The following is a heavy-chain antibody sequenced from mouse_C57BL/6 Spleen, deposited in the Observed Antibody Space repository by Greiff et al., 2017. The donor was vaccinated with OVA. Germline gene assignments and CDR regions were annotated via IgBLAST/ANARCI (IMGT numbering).Heavy chain of an antibody. V-gene: IGHV2-6*03. D-gene: IGHD2-4*01. CDR3: ARPYDYGGAWLAY. CDR2: IWSAGST. Sequence: VQLQQSGPGLVAPSQSLSITCTVSGFSLTRYGVHWVLQPPGKGLEWLVVIWSAGSTSNNSALNSRLSISMDNSKSQVYLKMNSLQSDDTAMYYCARPYDYGGAWLAYWGQGTLVTVSA. J-gene: IGHJ3*01. CDR1: GFSLTRYG.